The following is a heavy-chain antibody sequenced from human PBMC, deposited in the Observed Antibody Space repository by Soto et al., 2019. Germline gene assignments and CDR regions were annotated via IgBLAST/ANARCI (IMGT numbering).Heavy chain of an antibody. CDR2: TVPLSGTP. CDR3: ASDWRQMSRGGFFDY. CDR1: GANSNSYS. V-gene: IGHV1-69*06. D-gene: IGHD3-16*01. J-gene: IGHJ4*02. Sequence: QVRLVQSGSEVKKPGSSVRLSCKVSGANSNSYSIAWVRQAPGQGLEWMGTTVPLSGTPNYAQKFLDRVTLTADKSTSTAYMELSSLRSEDTGIYYCASDWRQMSRGGFFDYWGQGSLVRVSS.